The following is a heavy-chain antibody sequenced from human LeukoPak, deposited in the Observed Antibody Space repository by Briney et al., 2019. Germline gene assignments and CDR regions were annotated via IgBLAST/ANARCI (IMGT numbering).Heavy chain of an antibody. Sequence: SETLSLTCTVSGGSISSYYWSWIRQPPGKGLEWIGYIYYSGSTNYNPSLKSRVTISVDTSKNQFSLKLSSVTAADTAVYYCARDGPITTGYYYGMNVWGQGTTVTVSS. D-gene: IGHD5-12*01. CDR2: IYYSGST. CDR3: ARDGPITTGYYYGMNV. CDR1: GGSISSYY. J-gene: IGHJ6*02. V-gene: IGHV4-59*01.